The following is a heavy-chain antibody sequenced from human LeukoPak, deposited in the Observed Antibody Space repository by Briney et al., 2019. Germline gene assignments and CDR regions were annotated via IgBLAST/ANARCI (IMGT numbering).Heavy chain of an antibody. CDR3: ARVTGYVIEDNFDY. J-gene: IGHJ4*02. Sequence: SETLSLTCTVSGGSISSYYWSSIRQPPGKGLEWIGYIYYSGSTNYNPSLKSRVTISVDTSKNQFSLKLRSVTAADTAVYYCARVTGYVIEDNFDYWGQGTLVTVSS. V-gene: IGHV4-59*01. CDR1: GGSISSYY. D-gene: IGHD2-15*01. CDR2: IYYSGST.